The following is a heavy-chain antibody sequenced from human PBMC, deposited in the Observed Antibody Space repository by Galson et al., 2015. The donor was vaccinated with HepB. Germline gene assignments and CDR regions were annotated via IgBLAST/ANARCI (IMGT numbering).Heavy chain of an antibody. D-gene: IGHD3-16*02. CDR2: INAGNGNT. V-gene: IGHV1-3*01. Sequence: SVKVSCKASGYTFSDYAIHWVRQAPGQGLEWLGWINAGNGNTKLAQKFEGRLSITRDTSASTAYMDLSSLRSEDTAVYSCMRGHTVTLGGVFVVPVYFDCGGRGTLVTVSS. J-gene: IGHJ4*02. CDR1: GYTFSDYA. CDR3: MRGHTVTLGGVFVVPVYFDC.